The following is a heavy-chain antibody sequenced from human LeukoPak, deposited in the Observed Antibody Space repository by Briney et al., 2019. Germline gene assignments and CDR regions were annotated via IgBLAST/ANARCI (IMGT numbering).Heavy chain of an antibody. D-gene: IGHD3-10*01. CDR2: INQSGSS. CDR1: GGSFSNYF. Sequence: PSETLTLTCADYGGSFSNYFWSWVRQPPGSGLEWMGEINQSGSSTNNPSPKSRVTMSVDTSKNQLSLKMTSVTAADTAVYYCASIHQVRGSHTFDIWGQVTMVTVSS. J-gene: IGHJ3*02. V-gene: IGHV4-34*01. CDR3: ASIHQVRGSHTFDI.